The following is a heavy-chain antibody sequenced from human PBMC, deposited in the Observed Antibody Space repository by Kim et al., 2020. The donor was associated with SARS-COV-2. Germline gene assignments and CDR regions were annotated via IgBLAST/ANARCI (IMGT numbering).Heavy chain of an antibody. CDR2: IYYSGST. CDR3: ARVGYYDRGAFDI. Sequence: SETLSLTCTVSGGSISSYYWSWIRQPPGKGLEWIGYIYYSGSTNYNPSLKSRVTISVDTSKNQFSLKLSSVTAADTAVYYCARVGYYDRGAFDIWGQGTMVTVSS. CDR1: GGSISSYY. D-gene: IGHD3-10*02. J-gene: IGHJ3*02. V-gene: IGHV4-59*13.